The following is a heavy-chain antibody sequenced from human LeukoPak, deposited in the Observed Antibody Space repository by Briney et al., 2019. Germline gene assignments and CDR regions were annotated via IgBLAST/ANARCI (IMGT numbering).Heavy chain of an antibody. CDR3: ARLKFYDSTGYSPGHYMDV. D-gene: IGHD3-22*01. CDR2: LYPGVST. J-gene: IGHJ6*03. V-gene: IGHV4-4*07. Sequence: SETLSLTCTVSSGPIYSYYWSWIRQTAGEGLEWIGRLYPGVSTNYNPSLKSRVTMSVDTSRNQFALELRDVTAADTAVYYCARLKFYDSTGYSPGHYMDVWGKGTTVTVSS. CDR1: SGPIYSYY.